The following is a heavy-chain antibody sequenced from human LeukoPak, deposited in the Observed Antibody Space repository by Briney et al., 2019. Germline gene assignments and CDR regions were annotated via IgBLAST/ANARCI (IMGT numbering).Heavy chain of an antibody. CDR1: GGTFSSYA. CDR2: IIPIFGTA. CDR3: ARTWSSGGYGMDV. D-gene: IGHD2-15*01. Sequence: SVKVSCKASGGTFSSYAISWVRQAPGQGLEWMGGIIPIFGTANYAQKFQGRVTVTADESTSTAYMELSSLRSEDTAVYYCARTWSSGGYGMDVWGQGTTVTVSS. J-gene: IGHJ6*02. V-gene: IGHV1-69*13.